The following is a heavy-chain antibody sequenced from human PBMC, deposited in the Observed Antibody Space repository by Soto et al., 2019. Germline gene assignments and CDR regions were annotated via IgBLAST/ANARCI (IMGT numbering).Heavy chain of an antibody. Sequence: QVQLVQSGAEVKKPGSSVKVSCKASGGTFSSYAISWVRQAPGQGLEWMGGIIPIFGTANYAQKFQGRVTMTADKSTSTAYREQSTRRSEDTAVYYCARTQDVINSHGMDVWGQGTTVTLSS. D-gene: IGHD3-10*01. V-gene: IGHV1-69*14. CDR2: IIPIFGTA. J-gene: IGHJ6*02. CDR3: ARTQDVINSHGMDV. CDR1: GGTFSSYA.